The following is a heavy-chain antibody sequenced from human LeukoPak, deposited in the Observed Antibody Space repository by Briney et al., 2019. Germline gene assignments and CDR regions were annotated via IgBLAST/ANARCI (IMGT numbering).Heavy chain of an antibody. CDR3: ARVGSGKKVLDV. CDR2: IYYSGST. D-gene: IGHD4-23*01. Sequence: PSETLSLTCTVSGGSISSYYWSWIRQPPGKGLEWIGYIYYSGSTNYNPSLKSRVTISVDTSKNQFSLKLSSVTAADTAVYYCARVGSGKKVLDVWGKGTTVTVSS. CDR1: GGSISSYY. V-gene: IGHV4-59*01. J-gene: IGHJ6*04.